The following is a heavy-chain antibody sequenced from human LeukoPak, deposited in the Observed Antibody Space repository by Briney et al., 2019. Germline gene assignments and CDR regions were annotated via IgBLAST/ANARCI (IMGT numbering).Heavy chain of an antibody. CDR3: ARQAVDTWFDP. CDR1: GGSISSTIYY. CDR2: IYYSGGT. J-gene: IGHJ5*02. Sequence: SETLSLTCTVSGGSISSTIYYWGWIRQPPGKGLEWIGSIYYSGGTYYNPSLKSRVTTSVDTSNNQFSLRLSSVTATDTAVYYCARQAVDTWFDPWGQGTLVTVSS. V-gene: IGHV4-39*01. D-gene: IGHD3-9*01.